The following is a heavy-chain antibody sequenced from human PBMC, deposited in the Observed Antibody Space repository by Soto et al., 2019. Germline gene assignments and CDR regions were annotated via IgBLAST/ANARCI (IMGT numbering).Heavy chain of an antibody. CDR3: ARTAVGSGSYVGHFQY. V-gene: IGHV4-4*02. J-gene: IGHJ1*01. Sequence: QVQLQESGPRLVKPSGTLSLTCGVSGGSISSNNWWSWVRQPPGKGLEWIGEIYQSGSTNYNPSLKSRLTISVDKSKNQFSLKLTSVTAADTAVYYCARTAVGSGSYVGHFQYWGQGTLVTVSS. D-gene: IGHD3-10*01. CDR1: GGSISSNNW. CDR2: IYQSGST.